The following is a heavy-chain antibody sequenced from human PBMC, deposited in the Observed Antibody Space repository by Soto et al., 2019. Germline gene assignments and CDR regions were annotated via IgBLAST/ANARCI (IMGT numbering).Heavy chain of an antibody. CDR2: INPNSGGT. Sequence: ASVKVSCKASGYTFNGYYMHWVRQAPGQGLEWMGWINPNSGGTNYAQKFQGWVTMTRDTSISTAYMELSRLRSDDTAVYYCARGTGGYDSIFDYWGQGTLVTVSS. CDR3: ARGTGGYDSIFDY. J-gene: IGHJ4*02. D-gene: IGHD5-12*01. V-gene: IGHV1-2*04. CDR1: GYTFNGYY.